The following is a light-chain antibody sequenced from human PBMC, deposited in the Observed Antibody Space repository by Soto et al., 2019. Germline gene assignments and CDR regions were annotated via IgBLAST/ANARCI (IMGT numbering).Light chain of an antibody. J-gene: IGKJ1*01. V-gene: IGKV1-5*01. CDR3: QQYNSYSSWT. CDR2: DAS. CDR1: QRLNSL. Sequence: DIQVTQSPSTLSASMGVSVPITFPASQRLNSLLALYQLTAGRAPKLLNYDASTLESGVPSRFSGSGSGPEFPLTISSLQTDDFATYYCQQYNSYSSWTFGQGTK.